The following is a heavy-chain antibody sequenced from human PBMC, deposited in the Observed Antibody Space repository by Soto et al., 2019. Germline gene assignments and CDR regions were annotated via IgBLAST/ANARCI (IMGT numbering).Heavy chain of an antibody. CDR2: IWYDGSNK. Sequence: PGGSLRLSCAASGFTFSSYGMHWVRQAPGKGLEWVAVIWYDGSNKYYADSVKGRLTISRDNSKNTLYLQMNSLRAEDTAVYYCARDSYLHYYDSSGYPDYWGQGTLVTVSS. J-gene: IGHJ4*02. V-gene: IGHV3-33*01. CDR1: GFTFSSYG. D-gene: IGHD3-22*01. CDR3: ARDSYLHYYDSSGYPDY.